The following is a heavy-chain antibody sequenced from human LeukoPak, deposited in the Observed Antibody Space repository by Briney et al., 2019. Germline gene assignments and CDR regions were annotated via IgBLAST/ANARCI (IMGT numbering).Heavy chain of an antibody. V-gene: IGHV1-69*04. CDR3: ARWVPHVQTFFDY. D-gene: IGHD3-16*01. Sequence: SVTVSCKASGGTFSSYAISWVRQAPGQGLEWMGRIIPILGIANYAQKFQGRVTITADESTSTAYMELSSLRSEDTAVYYCARWVPHVQTFFDYWGQGTLVTVSS. CDR1: GGTFSSYA. J-gene: IGHJ4*02. CDR2: IIPILGIA.